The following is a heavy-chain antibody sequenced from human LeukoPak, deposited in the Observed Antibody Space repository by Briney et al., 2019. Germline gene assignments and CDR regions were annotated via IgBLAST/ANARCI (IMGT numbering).Heavy chain of an antibody. CDR3: AKDHYGSGSPDY. D-gene: IGHD3-10*01. J-gene: IGHJ4*02. V-gene: IGHV3-30*02. Sequence: GGSQRLCCAASGFTFRSYGMHWVRQAPGKGLEWVAFIRYDGSNKYYADSVKGRFTISRDNSKNTLYLQMNSLRAEDTAVYYCAKDHYGSGSPDYWGQGTLVTVSS. CDR2: IRYDGSNK. CDR1: GFTFRSYG.